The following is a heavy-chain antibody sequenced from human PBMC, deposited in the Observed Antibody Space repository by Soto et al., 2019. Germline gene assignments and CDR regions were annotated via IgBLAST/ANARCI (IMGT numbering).Heavy chain of an antibody. CDR2: MSYSGST. Sequence: QVQLQESGPGLVKPSETLSLTCTVSGGSISTYYWSWIRQPPGKGLEWIGYMSYSGSTNYNPSLKSRVTISVDTSKNQLSLKLSSVTAADTAVYYCARDCNSTICYGADVWGKGTTVIVSS. D-gene: IGHD2-2*01. CDR1: GGSISTYY. CDR3: ARDCNSTICYGADV. J-gene: IGHJ6*04. V-gene: IGHV4-59*01.